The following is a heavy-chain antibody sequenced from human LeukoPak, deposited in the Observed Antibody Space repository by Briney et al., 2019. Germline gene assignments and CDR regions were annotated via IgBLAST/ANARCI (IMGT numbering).Heavy chain of an antibody. CDR1: GGSISSGSYY. J-gene: IGHJ4*02. Sequence: SETLSLTCTVSGGSISSGSYYWSWIRQPAGKGLEWIGRIYTSGSTNYNPSLKSRVTISVDTSKNQFSLKLSSVTAADTAVYYCARGLDRELLPDFDYWGQGTLVTVSS. D-gene: IGHD1-26*01. CDR3: ARGLDRELLPDFDY. V-gene: IGHV4-61*02. CDR2: IYTSGST.